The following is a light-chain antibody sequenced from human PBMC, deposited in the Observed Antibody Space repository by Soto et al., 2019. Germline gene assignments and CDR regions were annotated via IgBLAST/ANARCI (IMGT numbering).Light chain of an antibody. CDR3: AAWDDSLNGHVV. Sequence: QSVLTQPPSASGTPGQRVTISCSGSSSNIGRNTVNWYQQLPGTAPKLLIYGNNQRPSGVLARISGSESGNSASLAISGLQSEDEADYYCAAWDDSLNGHVVFGGGTKLTVL. V-gene: IGLV1-44*01. CDR2: GNN. CDR1: SSNIGRNT. J-gene: IGLJ2*01.